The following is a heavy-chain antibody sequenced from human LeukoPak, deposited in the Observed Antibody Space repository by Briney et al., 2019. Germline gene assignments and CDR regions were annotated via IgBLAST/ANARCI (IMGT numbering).Heavy chain of an antibody. V-gene: IGHV4-4*07. D-gene: IGHD3-22*01. J-gene: IGHJ3*02. CDR3: ARDPYYDSSGSPHDAFDI. CDR2: IYTSGST. Sequence: SETLSLTCTVSGGSISSYYWSWIRQPAGKGLEWIGRIYTSGSTNYNPSLKSRVTMSVDTSKNQLSLKLSSVTAADTAVYYCARDPYYDSSGSPHDAFDIWGQGTMVTVSS. CDR1: GGSISSYY.